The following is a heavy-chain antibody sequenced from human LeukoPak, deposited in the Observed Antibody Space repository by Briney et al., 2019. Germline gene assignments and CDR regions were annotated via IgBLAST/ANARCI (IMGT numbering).Heavy chain of an antibody. CDR2: ISSSSSYI. V-gene: IGHV3-21*01. J-gene: IGHJ3*02. CDR1: GFTFSSYA. Sequence: GGSLRLSCAASGFTFSSYAMSWVRQAPGKGLEWVSSISSSSSYIYYADSVKGRFTISRDNAKNSLYLQMNSLRAEDTAVYYCARSSSSWYRDAFDIWGQGTMVTVSS. D-gene: IGHD6-13*01. CDR3: ARSSSSWYRDAFDI.